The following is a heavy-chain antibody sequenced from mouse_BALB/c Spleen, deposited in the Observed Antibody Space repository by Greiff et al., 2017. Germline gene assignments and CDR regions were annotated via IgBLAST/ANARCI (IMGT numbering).Heavy chain of an antibody. Sequence: LVESGAELVKPGASVKLSCTASGFNIKDTYMHWVKQRPEQGLEWIGRIDPANGNTKYDPKFQGKATITADTSSNTAYLQLSSLTSEDTAVYYCARSRTMSTTWYFDVWGAGTTVTVSS. CDR3: ARSRTMSTTWYFDV. CDR2: IDPANGNT. J-gene: IGHJ1*01. D-gene: IGHD2-4*01. V-gene: IGHV14-3*02. CDR1: GFNIKDTY.